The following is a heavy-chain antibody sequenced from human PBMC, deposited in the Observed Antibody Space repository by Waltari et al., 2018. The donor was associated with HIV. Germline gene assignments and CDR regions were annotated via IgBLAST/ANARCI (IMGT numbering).Heavy chain of an antibody. D-gene: IGHD3-16*01. CDR2: INPDTGDT. CDR1: GDRFTTHF. V-gene: IGHV1-2*06. CDR3: ARGEDVSLTHLPPGFRLEV. Sequence: QTLLDQSASQLRAPGASVVLPSQAPGDRFTTHFLCWLRLGPGQGLEWMGRINPDTGDTTYSQAFHGRVTMTRDTPSASTYMELTRLTAADTATYFCARGEDVSLTHLPPGFRLEVWGKGSLVSVSS. J-gene: IGHJ4*02.